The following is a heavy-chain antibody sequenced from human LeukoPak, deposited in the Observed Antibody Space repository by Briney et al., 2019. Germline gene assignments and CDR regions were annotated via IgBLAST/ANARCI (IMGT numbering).Heavy chain of an antibody. CDR1: GTTFGLSA. J-gene: IGHJ3*02. Sequence: ASVKVSCKVSGTTFGLSAISWVRQAPGQGLQWMGGSIPIFSRADYAQRFQDRITISWDASTGTDYMELRSLTFDDTAVYYCARVGPPRRDHYYPSSGDCLPVFEIWGHGTMVTVSS. D-gene: IGHD2-21*01. CDR2: SIPIFSRA. V-gene: IGHV1-69*13. CDR3: ARVGPPRRDHYYPSSGDCLPVFEI.